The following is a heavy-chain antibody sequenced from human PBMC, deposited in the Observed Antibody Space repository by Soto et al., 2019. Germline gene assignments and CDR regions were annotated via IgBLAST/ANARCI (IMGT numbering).Heavy chain of an antibody. J-gene: IGHJ6*02. CDR2: IGSGGDT. D-gene: IGHD3-9*01. Sequence: EVQLVESGGGLVQPGGSLRLSCAASGFTLSSYDIHWVRQATGEGLAWVSGIGSGGDTHYADSVKGRFIISREDGKNSLYRQMNNLTVGDTAVYYCTRKTPPTGMEVWGQGATVTVSS. V-gene: IGHV3-13*01. CDR3: TRKTPPTGMEV. CDR1: GFTLSSYD.